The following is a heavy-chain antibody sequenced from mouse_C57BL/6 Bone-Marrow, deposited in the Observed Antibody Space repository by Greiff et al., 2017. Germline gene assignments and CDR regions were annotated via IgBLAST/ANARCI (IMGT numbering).Heavy chain of an antibody. CDR3: ARSANWENWYFDV. Sequence: QVQLQQSGAELARPGASVKMSCKASGYTFTSYTMHWVKQRPGQGLEWIGYINPSSGYTKYNQKFKDKATLTADKSSSTAYMQLSSLTSEDSAVYYCARSANWENWYFDVWGTGTTVTVSS. V-gene: IGHV1-4*01. CDR1: GYTFTSYT. J-gene: IGHJ1*03. CDR2: INPSSGYT. D-gene: IGHD4-1*01.